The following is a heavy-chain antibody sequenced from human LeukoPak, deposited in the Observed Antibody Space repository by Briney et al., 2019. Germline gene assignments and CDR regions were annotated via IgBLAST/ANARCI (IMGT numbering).Heavy chain of an antibody. V-gene: IGHV4-59*08. D-gene: IGHD2-15*01. CDR1: GGPISSYC. J-gene: IGHJ3*02. CDR3: ARHDVVSRAFDI. Sequence: PSETLSLTCTVSGGPISSYCWSWIRQVPGKGLEWIAYIYYIGSTDYNPSLKSRVTISVDTSKNQFSLNVSSVTAADTAVYYCARHDVVSRAFDIWGPGTMVAVSS. CDR2: IYYIGST.